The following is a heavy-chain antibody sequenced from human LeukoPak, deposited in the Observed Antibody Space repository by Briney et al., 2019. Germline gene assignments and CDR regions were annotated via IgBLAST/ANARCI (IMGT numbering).Heavy chain of an antibody. CDR1: GGTFSSYA. V-gene: IGHV1-69*13. J-gene: IGHJ4*02. CDR2: IIPIFGTA. Sequence: SVKVSCKASGGTFSSYAISWVRQAPGQGLEWMGGIIPIFGTANYAQKFQGRVTITADESTSTAYMELSSLRSEDTAVYYCARDVGGVVPAAMPAASSGYGGQGTLVTVSS. D-gene: IGHD2-2*01. CDR3: ARDVGGVVPAAMPAASSGY.